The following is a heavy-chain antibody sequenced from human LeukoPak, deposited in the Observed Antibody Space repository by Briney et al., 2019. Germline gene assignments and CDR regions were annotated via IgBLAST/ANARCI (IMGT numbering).Heavy chain of an antibody. Sequence: PSETLSLTFTVSGGSISSGDYYWSWIRQPPGKGLEWIGYIYYSGNTYYNPSLKSRLSISVDTSKSQFSLILSSVTAADTAVYYCARDRRFGDSRFGYWGQGTLVTVSS. CDR2: IYYSGNT. J-gene: IGHJ4*02. CDR3: ARDRRFGDSRFGY. V-gene: IGHV4-30-4*01. D-gene: IGHD3-22*01. CDR1: GGSISSGDYY.